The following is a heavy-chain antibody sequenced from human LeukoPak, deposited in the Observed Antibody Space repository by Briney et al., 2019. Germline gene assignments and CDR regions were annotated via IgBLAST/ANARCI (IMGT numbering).Heavy chain of an antibody. Sequence: GGSLRLSCAASGSTFSNYWMHWVRQAPGKGLVWVSRINSDGSSTSYADSVKGRFAISRDNAKNTLFLQMNSLRAEDTAVYYCASFAYSSGWYSWGQGTLVTVSS. CDR3: ASFAYSSGWYS. D-gene: IGHD6-19*01. V-gene: IGHV3-74*01. J-gene: IGHJ4*02. CDR1: GSTFSNYW. CDR2: INSDGSST.